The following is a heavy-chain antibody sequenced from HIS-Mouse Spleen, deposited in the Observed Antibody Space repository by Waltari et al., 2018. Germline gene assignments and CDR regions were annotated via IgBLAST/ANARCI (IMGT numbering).Heavy chain of an antibody. CDR2: IYHSGST. CDR1: GYSLSSGYY. CDR3: ARAAAAGQDY. V-gene: IGHV4-38-2*02. D-gene: IGHD6-13*01. J-gene: IGHJ4*02. Sequence: QVQLQESGPGLVKPSETLSLTCTVSGYSLSSGYYWGWIRQPPGKGLEWIGSIYHSGSTYYNPSLKSRVTISVDTSKNQFSLKLSSVTAADTAVYYCARAAAAGQDYWGQGTLVTVSS.